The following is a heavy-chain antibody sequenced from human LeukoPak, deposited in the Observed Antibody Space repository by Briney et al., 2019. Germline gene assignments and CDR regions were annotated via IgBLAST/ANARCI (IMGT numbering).Heavy chain of an antibody. D-gene: IGHD3-10*01. CDR3: EAYGSA. CDR1: GLSFSDLW. J-gene: IGHJ5*02. CDR2: IKKDGTEK. Sequence: GGSLRLSCTTSGLSFSDLWLTWVRQAPGRGLEWVANIKKDGTEKNYVDSVRGRFTISRDNAQNSLYLQMNNLRAEDTAIYYCEAYGSAWGQGTLVIVSS. V-gene: IGHV3-7*03.